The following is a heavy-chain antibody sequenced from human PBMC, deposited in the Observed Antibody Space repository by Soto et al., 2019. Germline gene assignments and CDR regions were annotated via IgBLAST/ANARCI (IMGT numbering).Heavy chain of an antibody. J-gene: IGHJ4*02. CDR1: GFTFIDYA. CDR3: CKGGSSGGILDS. V-gene: IGHV3-23*01. D-gene: IGHD6-6*01. Sequence: EVHLLDSGGGLVQPGGSLRLSCAASGFTFIDYAMSLDRQAPGQGLEWVATISTDGHSTFSADSVKRRFTITRDTSKNPLYFQMNCLGAEDTGFYFFCKGGSSGGILDSWGRGPL. CDR2: ISTDGHST.